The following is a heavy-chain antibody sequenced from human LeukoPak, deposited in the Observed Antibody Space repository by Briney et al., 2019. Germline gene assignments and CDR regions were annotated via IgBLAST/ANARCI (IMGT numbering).Heavy chain of an antibody. J-gene: IGHJ4*02. V-gene: IGHV3-30*18. D-gene: IGHD4-17*01. CDR3: AKGKTTVTTLDY. CDR2: ISYDGSNK. CDR1: GFTFSSYG. Sequence: GGSLGLSCAASGFTFSSYGMHWVRQAPGKGLEWVAVISYDGSNKYYADSVKGRFTISRDNSKNTLYLQMNSLRAEDTAVYYCAKGKTTVTTLDYWGQGTLVTVSS.